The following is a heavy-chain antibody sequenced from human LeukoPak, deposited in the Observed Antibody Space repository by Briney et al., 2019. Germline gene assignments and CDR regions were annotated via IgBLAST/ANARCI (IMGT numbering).Heavy chain of an antibody. D-gene: IGHD2-15*01. Sequence: PGGSLRLSCAASGFTFSSYAMSWVRQAPGKGLEWASDIIDSGGITYYADSVKGRFTISRDNSKNTMYLQMNSLRAEDTALYYCAKVNGYCSGGSCYSSGSYYYYGMDVWGKGTTVTVSS. V-gene: IGHV3-23*01. CDR2: IIDSGGIT. CDR1: GFTFSSYA. J-gene: IGHJ6*04. CDR3: AKVNGYCSGGSCYSSGSYYYYGMDV.